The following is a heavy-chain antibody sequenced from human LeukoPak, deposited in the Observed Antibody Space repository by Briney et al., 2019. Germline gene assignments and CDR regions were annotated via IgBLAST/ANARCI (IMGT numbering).Heavy chain of an antibody. D-gene: IGHD3-22*01. Sequence: GGSLRLSCAASGFTFEEYTMHWVRQAPGKTLEWVSLNWHGTTYYSDSLKGRFTISRDNSKDSLYLQINTLRSEDTAFYYCVKDLSYESSGSVFEYWGQGTLVTVSS. CDR3: VKDLSYESSGSVFEY. CDR1: GFTFEEYT. V-gene: IGHV3-43*01. J-gene: IGHJ4*02. CDR2: NWHGTT.